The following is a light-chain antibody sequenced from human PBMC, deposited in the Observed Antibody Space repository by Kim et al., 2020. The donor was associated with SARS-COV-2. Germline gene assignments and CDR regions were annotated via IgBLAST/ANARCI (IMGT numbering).Light chain of an antibody. Sequence: SPRESATPSCRSSQSVSNNYLAWHQQKPGQAPRLRIYGASSRATGIPDRFSGSGSGTDFTLTISRLEPEDFEVYYCQQYGNLPRTFGQGTKVEIK. CDR1: QSVSNNY. CDR2: GAS. J-gene: IGKJ1*01. V-gene: IGKV3-20*01. CDR3: QQYGNLPRT.